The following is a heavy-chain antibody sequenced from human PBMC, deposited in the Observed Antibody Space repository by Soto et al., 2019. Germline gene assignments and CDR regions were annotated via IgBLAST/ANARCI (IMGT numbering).Heavy chain of an antibody. CDR3: ASSSWYDAFDI. J-gene: IGHJ3*02. D-gene: IGHD6-13*01. V-gene: IGHV3-72*01. Sequence: GGSLRLSCAASGFTFSDHYMDWVRQAPGKGLEWVGRTRNKANSYTTEYAASVKGRFTISRDDSKNSLYLQMNSLKTEDTAVYCCASSSWYDAFDIWGQGTMVTVSS. CDR1: GFTFSDHY. CDR2: TRNKANSYTT.